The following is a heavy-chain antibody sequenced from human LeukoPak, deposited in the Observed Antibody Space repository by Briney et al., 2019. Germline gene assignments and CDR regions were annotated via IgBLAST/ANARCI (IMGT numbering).Heavy chain of an antibody. V-gene: IGHV6-1*01. D-gene: IGHD1-26*01. CDR1: GDSVSSNSAT. CDR3: ARGSGSYYAFDI. J-gene: IGHJ3*02. Sequence: SQTLSLTCAISGDSVSSNSATWNWIRQSPSIGLEWLGRTYFRSKWFSDYAVSVKSRTTFNPDTSKNQLSLQLNSVTPEDTAVYSCARGSGSYYAFDIWGQGTMVTVYS. CDR2: TYFRSKWFS.